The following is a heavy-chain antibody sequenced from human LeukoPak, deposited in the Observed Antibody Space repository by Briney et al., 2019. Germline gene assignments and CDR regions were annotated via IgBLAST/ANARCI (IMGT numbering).Heavy chain of an antibody. V-gene: IGHV3-21*01. D-gene: IGHD3-10*01. CDR2: ISSSSNYI. CDR1: GFTFSAYS. Sequence: GGSLRLSCAASGFTFSAYSMNWVRQAPGKGLEWVLSISSSSNYIYYADSVKGRFTISRDNAKNSLYLQMNSLRAEDTAVYYCARAQAYGSGSSNWGQGTLVTVSS. J-gene: IGHJ4*02. CDR3: ARAQAYGSGSSN.